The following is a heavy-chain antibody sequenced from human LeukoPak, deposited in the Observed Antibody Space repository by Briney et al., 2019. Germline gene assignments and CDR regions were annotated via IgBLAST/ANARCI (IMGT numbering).Heavy chain of an antibody. CDR3: ARDLVTMVRGRGIHYFDY. CDR2: INHNSGGT. CDR1: GYTFTGYY. J-gene: IGHJ4*02. V-gene: IGHV1-2*06. D-gene: IGHD3-10*01. Sequence: ASVKVSCKASGYTFTGYYMHWVRQAPGQGLEWMGRINHNSGGTNYAQRFQGRVTMTRDTTISTAYMELSRLRSDDTAVYYCARDLVTMVRGRGIHYFDYWGQGTLVTVSS.